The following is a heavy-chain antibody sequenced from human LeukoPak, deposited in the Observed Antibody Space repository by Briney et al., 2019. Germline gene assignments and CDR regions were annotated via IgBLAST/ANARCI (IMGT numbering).Heavy chain of an antibody. Sequence: GGSLRLSCAASGFTVSNTYMSWVRQAPGKGLEWVSLIYSGGGTYSADSVKGRFTISRDNAKNSLYLQMNSLRAEDTAVYYCARELIAVAGTSYAFDIWGQGTMVTVSS. CDR1: GFTVSNTY. CDR2: IYSGGGT. CDR3: ARELIAVAGTSYAFDI. J-gene: IGHJ3*02. V-gene: IGHV3-53*01. D-gene: IGHD6-19*01.